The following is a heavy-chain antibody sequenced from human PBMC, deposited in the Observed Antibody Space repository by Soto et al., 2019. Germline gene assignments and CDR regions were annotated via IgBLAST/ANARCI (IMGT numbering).Heavy chain of an antibody. CDR2: IGRTGADT. CDR3: TRGQHGEHDY. CDR1: QFPFSTYA. Sequence: GGSLRLSCAASQFPFSTYAMSWVRQAPGKGLEWVSAIGRTGADTYYTDSVKGRFTISRDNSQSTLHLQMNGLRGEDTAVYYCTRGQHGEHDYWGQGTLVTVSS. V-gene: IGHV3-23*01. J-gene: IGHJ4*02. D-gene: IGHD4-17*01.